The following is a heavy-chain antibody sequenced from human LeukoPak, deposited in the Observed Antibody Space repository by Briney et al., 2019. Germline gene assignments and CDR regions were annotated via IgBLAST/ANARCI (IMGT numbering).Heavy chain of an antibody. D-gene: IGHD5-18*01. CDR3: AGGYSYADAFDI. Sequence: GRSLRLSCAASGFTFSSYAMHWVRQAPGKGLEWVAVISYDGSNKYYADSVKGRFTISRDNSKNTLYLQMNSLRAEDTAVYYCAGGYSYADAFDIWGQGTMVTVSS. CDR2: ISYDGSNK. CDR1: GFTFSSYA. J-gene: IGHJ3*02. V-gene: IGHV3-30-3*01.